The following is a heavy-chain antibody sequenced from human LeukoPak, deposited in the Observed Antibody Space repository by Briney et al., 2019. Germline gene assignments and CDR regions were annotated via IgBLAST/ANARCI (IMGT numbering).Heavy chain of an antibody. CDR1: GYTFTSYY. CDR2: INPSGGST. V-gene: IGHV1-46*01. Sequence: ASMKVSCKASGYTFTSYYMHWVRQAPGQGLEWMGIINPSGGSTSYAQKFQGRVTMTRDTSTSTVYMELSSLRSEDTAVYYCARLVVTAGGNGDFDYWGQGTLVTVSS. D-gene: IGHD2-21*02. CDR3: ARLVVTAGGNGDFDY. J-gene: IGHJ4*02.